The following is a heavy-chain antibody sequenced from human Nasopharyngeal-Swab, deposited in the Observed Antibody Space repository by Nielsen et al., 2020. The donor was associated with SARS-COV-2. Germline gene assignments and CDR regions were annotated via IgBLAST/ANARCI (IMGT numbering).Heavy chain of an antibody. CDR1: GFTFNNYN. D-gene: IGHD3-3*01. V-gene: IGHV3-21*01. CDR2: ISSSSSYI. Sequence: GESLKISCAASGFTFNNYNFNWVRQAPGKGLEWVSSISSSSSYIYYADSVKGRFTISRDNAKNSLYLQMNSLRAEDTAVYYCARIPLDYDFWSGPRRYYYYMDVWGKGTTVTVSS. CDR3: ARIPLDYDFWSGPRRYYYYMDV. J-gene: IGHJ6*03.